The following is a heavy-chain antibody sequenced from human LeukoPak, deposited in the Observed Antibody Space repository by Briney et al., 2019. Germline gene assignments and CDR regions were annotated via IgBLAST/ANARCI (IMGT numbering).Heavy chain of an antibody. CDR1: GFSLRTYA. V-gene: IGHV3-23*01. J-gene: IGHJ4*02. CDR2: NSSSDNST. D-gene: IGHD6-19*01. CDR3: VKDLSSGWYNPFDY. Sequence: GGSLILSSAAPGFSLRTYAFSWVRQAPAKVLEWDSPNSSSDNSTYYADSVKGRFTISRDISKTTLYLQMNSLRVEDTAIYYCVKDLSSGWYNPFDYWGQGTLVTVSS.